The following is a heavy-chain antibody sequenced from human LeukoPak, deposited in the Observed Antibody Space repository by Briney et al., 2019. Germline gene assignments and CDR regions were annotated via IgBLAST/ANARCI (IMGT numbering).Heavy chain of an antibody. Sequence: SGGSLRLSCAASGFTFSTYAMSWVRQAPGKGLEWVSAISRGAGTTYYADSVKGRFTISRDNSKNTLYLQMSSLRAEDTAVYYCAKSSYDILAGCYYFDYWGQGALVTVSS. V-gene: IGHV3-23*01. CDR3: AKSSYDILAGCYYFDY. CDR1: GFTFSTYA. J-gene: IGHJ4*02. CDR2: ISRGAGTT. D-gene: IGHD3-9*01.